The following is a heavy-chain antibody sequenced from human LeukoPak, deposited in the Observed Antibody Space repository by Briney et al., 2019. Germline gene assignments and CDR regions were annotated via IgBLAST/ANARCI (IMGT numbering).Heavy chain of an antibody. CDR1: GYAIGSNYF. J-gene: IGHJ4*02. Sequence: SETLSLTCTVSGYAIGSNYFWGWIRQPPGKGLEWIGSIHHRGTTYYKPSLKGRLTISLDTSTNQFSLNLTSVTASDTAVYYCSRETAGTTIDFWGQGRLVAVSS. CDR3: SRETAGTTIDF. V-gene: IGHV4-38-2*02. D-gene: IGHD3-10*01. CDR2: IHHRGTT.